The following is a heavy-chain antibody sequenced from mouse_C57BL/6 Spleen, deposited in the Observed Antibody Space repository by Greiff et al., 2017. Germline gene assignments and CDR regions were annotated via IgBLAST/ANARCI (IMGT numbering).Heavy chain of an antibody. D-gene: IGHD1-1*01. CDR2: INPGSGGT. Sequence: QVQLQQSGAELVRPGTSVKVSCKASGYAFTNYLIEWVKQRPGQGLEWIGVINPGSGGTNYNEKFKGKATLTADKSSSTAYMQLSSLTSEDSAVYFCARDDYYGSSSFAYWGQGTLVTVSA. CDR1: GYAFTNYL. CDR3: ARDDYYGSSSFAY. V-gene: IGHV1-54*01. J-gene: IGHJ3*01.